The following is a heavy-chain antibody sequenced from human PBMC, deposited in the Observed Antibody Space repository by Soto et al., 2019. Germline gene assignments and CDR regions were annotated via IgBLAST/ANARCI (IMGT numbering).Heavy chain of an antibody. J-gene: IGHJ3*01. CDR3: ARSTL. CDR1: GCSMTSGGSF. CDR2: IGYSGAT. Sequence: SESLSLPCPVSGCSMTSGGSFWSWIRQHPGKGPEWIAFIGYSGATSYNPSLKSRVTISVDTSKDQFSLKLSSVTAADTAVYYCARSTLWGQGTMVTVSS. V-gene: IGHV4-39*01.